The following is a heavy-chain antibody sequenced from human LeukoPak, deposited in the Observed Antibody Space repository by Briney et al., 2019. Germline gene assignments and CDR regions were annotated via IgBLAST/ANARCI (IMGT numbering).Heavy chain of an antibody. CDR2: ISAYNGNT. D-gene: IGHD6-13*01. Sequence: ASVKVSCKASGGTFSSYAISWVRQAPGQGLEWMGWISAYNGNTNYAQKLQGRVTMTTDTSTSTAYMELRSLRSDDTAVYYCARVSAAGNAFDPWGQGTLVTVSS. J-gene: IGHJ5*02. CDR3: ARVSAAGNAFDP. CDR1: GGTFSSYA. V-gene: IGHV1-18*01.